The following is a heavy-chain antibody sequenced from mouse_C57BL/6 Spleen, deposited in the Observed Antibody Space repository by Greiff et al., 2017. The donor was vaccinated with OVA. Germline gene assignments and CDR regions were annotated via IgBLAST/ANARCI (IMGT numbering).Heavy chain of an antibody. CDR2: INPNNGGT. CDR1: GYTFTDYN. J-gene: IGHJ4*01. CDR3: ARRPPYWGAMDY. V-gene: IGHV1-18*01. Sequence: EVKLQESGPELVKPGASVKIPCKASGYTFTDYNMDWVKQSHGKSLEWIGDINPNNGGTIYNQKFKGKATLTVDKSSSTAYMELRSLTSEDTAVYYCARRPPYWGAMDYWGQGTSVTVSS. D-gene: IGHD4-1*01.